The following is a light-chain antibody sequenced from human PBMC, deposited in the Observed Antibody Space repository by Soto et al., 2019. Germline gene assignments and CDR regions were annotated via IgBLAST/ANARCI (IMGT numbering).Light chain of an antibody. CDR2: GAS. CDR1: QSVSSSN. V-gene: IGKV3D-20*02. CDR3: QQRNNWPPGIT. J-gene: IGKJ5*01. Sequence: EFVLTQSPATLSVSPGERATLSCRASQSVSSSNLAWYQQKPGQAPRLLIYGASSRATGIPARFSGSGSGTDFTLTISSLEPEDFAVYYCQQRNNWPPGITFGQGTRLEIK.